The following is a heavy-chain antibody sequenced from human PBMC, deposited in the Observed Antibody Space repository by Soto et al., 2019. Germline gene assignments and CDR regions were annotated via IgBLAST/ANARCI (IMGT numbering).Heavy chain of an antibody. J-gene: IGHJ4*02. V-gene: IGHV2-5*01. CDR2: IYWNGDE. CDR3: THMYYYDGRGYYPNDDY. D-gene: IGHD3-22*01. Sequence: SGPTLVNPTQTLTLTCSFSGFSLNTSGVSVGWIRQPPGKALEWLALIYWNGDERYSPSLKNRLTITKDTSKNQVVLRMTNMDPVDTATYYCTHMYYYDGRGYYPNDDYWGRGTLATVSS. CDR1: GFSLNTSGVS.